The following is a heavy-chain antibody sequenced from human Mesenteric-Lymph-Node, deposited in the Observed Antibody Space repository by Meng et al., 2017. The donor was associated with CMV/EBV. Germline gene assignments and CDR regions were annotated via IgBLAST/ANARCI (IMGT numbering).Heavy chain of an antibody. CDR2: IYYSGST. CDR1: GGSISSGGYY. CDR3: ARFGSYNWFDP. J-gene: IGHJ5*02. D-gene: IGHD3-10*01. V-gene: IGHV4-31*03. Sequence: SETLSLTCTVSGGSISSGGYYWSWIRQHPGKGLEWIGYIYYSGSTYYNPSLQSRVTISVDTSKNQFSLNLRSVTAADTAVYFCARFGSYNWFDPWGQGMLVTVSS.